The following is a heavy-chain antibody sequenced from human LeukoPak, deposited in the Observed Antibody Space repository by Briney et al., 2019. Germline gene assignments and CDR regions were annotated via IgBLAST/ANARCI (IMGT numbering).Heavy chain of an antibody. CDR3: ARIAAAETPGGGHYYYGMDV. Sequence: SETLSLTCTVSGGSISSSSYYWGWIRQPPGKGLEWIGSIYYSGSTYYNPFLKSRVTISVDTSKNQFSLQLNSVTPEDTAVYYCARIAAAETPGGGHYYYGMDVWGQGTTVTVSS. CDR2: IYYSGST. V-gene: IGHV4-39*01. D-gene: IGHD6-13*01. CDR1: GGSISSSSYY. J-gene: IGHJ6*02.